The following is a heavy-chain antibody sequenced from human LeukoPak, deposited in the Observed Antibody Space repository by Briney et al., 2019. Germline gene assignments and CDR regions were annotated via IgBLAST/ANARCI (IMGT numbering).Heavy chain of an antibody. D-gene: IGHD1-26*01. V-gene: IGHV3-48*04. CDR3: ARDSGVGGTFDY. CDR2: VGTSGDMT. Sequence: QTGGSLRLSCATSGFTFRTSAFSWVRQAPGKGLEWVSYVGTSGDMTYYSASVTGRFTISRDNSKNSLFLQMTSLRVEDTAVYYCARDSGVGGTFDYWGRGSLLTVSS. CDR1: GFTFRTSA. J-gene: IGHJ4*02.